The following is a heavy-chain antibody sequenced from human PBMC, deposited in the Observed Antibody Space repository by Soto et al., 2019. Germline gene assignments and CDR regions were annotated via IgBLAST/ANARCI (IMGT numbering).Heavy chain of an antibody. D-gene: IGHD3-10*01. CDR2: INPSGGST. J-gene: IGHJ6*02. V-gene: IGHV1-46*01. Sequence: QVQLVQSGAEVKKPGASVKVSCKASGYTFTSYYMHWVRQAPGQGLEWMGIINPSGGSTSYAQKFHSRVTMTRDTSKSTVYKELSSLRSEDTAVYYCGVSGLWFGEPLPRGMDVWGRGTTVTVYS. CDR3: GVSGLWFGEPLPRGMDV. CDR1: GYTFTSYY.